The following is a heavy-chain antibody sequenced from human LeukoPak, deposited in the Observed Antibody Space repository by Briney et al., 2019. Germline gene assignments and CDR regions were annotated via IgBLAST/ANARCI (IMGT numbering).Heavy chain of an antibody. J-gene: IGHJ4*02. CDR2: FSSRSCYI. D-gene: IGHD3-22*01. CDR1: VFTFSSYS. CDR3: ARVGYDSSGRFDY. Sequence: GGSLRLSCAASVFTFSSYSMNWVPQAPGKGPEGVSSFSSRSCYIYYADSVKGRFTISRDNAKNSLYLQMNSLRAEDRDVYYCARVGYDSSGRFDYWGQGTLVTVSS. V-gene: IGHV3-21*01.